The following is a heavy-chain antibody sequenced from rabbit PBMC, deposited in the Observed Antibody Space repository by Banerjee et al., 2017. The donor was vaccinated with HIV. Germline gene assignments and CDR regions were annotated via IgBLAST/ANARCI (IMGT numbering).Heavy chain of an antibody. J-gene: IGHJ6*01. CDR2: IGTGSGST. D-gene: IGHD6-1*01. Sequence: QEQLEESGGDLVKPEGSLTITCTASGFSFSSGYYMSWVRQAPGKGLEWIGCIGTGSGSTYYASWAKGRFTISKTSSTTVTLQVTSLTAADTATYFCAGGYGTYDRYGMDLWGPGTLVTVS. CDR1: GFSFSSGYY. CDR3: AGGYGTYDRYGMDL. V-gene: IGHV1S45*01.